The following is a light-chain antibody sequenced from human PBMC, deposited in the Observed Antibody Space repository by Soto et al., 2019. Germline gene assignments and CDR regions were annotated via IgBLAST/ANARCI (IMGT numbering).Light chain of an antibody. CDR2: GTS. CDR3: QHRAN. V-gene: IGKV3-11*01. J-gene: IGKJ5*01. CDR1: LSVSGY. Sequence: EIVLTQSPASLALSPGERATLSCRASLSVSGYLAWYQQRPNQAPRLLIHGTSNRATGIPARFSGEGSGTDFTLTISSVEPEDSAVYYCQHRANFGQGTRLEIK.